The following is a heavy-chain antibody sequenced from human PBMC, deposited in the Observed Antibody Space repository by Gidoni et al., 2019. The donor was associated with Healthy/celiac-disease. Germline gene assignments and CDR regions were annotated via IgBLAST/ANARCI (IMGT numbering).Heavy chain of an antibody. V-gene: IGHV4-39*01. Sequence: QLQLQESGPGLVKPSETLSLTCTVSGGSISSSSYYWGWIRQPPGKGLEWIGSIYYSGSTYYNPSLKSRVTISVDTSKTQFALKLSSVTAADTAVYYCARPGGIAAAGTGWFDPWGQGTLVTVSS. CDR2: IYYSGST. CDR1: GGSISSSSYY. D-gene: IGHD6-13*01. J-gene: IGHJ5*02. CDR3: ARPGGIAAAGTGWFDP.